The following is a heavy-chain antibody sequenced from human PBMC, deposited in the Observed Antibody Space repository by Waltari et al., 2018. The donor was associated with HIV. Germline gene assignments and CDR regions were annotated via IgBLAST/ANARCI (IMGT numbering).Heavy chain of an antibody. J-gene: IGHJ4*02. D-gene: IGHD6-13*01. Sequence: EVQLVQSGAEVKKPGESLKISCTGSGYSFTSYWIGCVRQMPGKGMEWMGIIYRGDHDTRDTPSCRVKVNIPADKPISTGYLQWSSLMASDTSMYYGARTGEQQLVLDYWGQGTLVTVSS. CDR3: ARTGEQQLVLDY. V-gene: IGHV5-51*01. CDR1: GYSFTSYW. CDR2: IYRGDHDT.